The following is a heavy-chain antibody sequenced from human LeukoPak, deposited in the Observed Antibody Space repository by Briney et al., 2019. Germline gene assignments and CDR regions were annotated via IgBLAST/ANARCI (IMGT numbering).Heavy chain of an antibody. CDR2: INHSGIT. V-gene: IGHV4-34*01. J-gene: IGHJ4*02. Sequence: PSETLSLTCAVYGGSFSGYYWSWIRQPPEKGLEWIGEINHSGITNYNPSLKSRVTISVDTSKNQFSLKLSSVTAADTAVYYCARGLRPYDYVWGSYRPLYFDYWGQGTLVTVSS. D-gene: IGHD3-16*02. CDR3: ARGLRPYDYVWGSYRPLYFDY. CDR1: GGSFSGYY.